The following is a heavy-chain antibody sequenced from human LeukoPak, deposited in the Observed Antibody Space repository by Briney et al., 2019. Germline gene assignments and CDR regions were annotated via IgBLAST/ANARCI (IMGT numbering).Heavy chain of an antibody. Sequence: GGSLRLSCAASGFTFSSYAMSWVRQAPGKGLEWVSIIGGSGGTTYYADSVKGRFTISRDNSKNTLYLQMNSLRVEDTAVYYCAKADYDILTGYFADYWGQGTLVTVSS. V-gene: IGHV3-23*01. CDR2: IGGSGGTT. CDR3: AKADYDILTGYFADY. CDR1: GFTFSSYA. D-gene: IGHD3-9*01. J-gene: IGHJ4*02.